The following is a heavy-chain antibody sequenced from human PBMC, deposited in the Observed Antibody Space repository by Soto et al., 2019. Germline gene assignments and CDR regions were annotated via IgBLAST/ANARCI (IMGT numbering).Heavy chain of an antibody. J-gene: IGHJ4*02. Sequence: GGSLRLSCAASGFTFSSYSMNWVRQAPGKGLEWVSSISRTSNYLYYTDSVKGRFTISRDNAKNSIYLQMNSLRAEDTATYYCASGVFGLVSPVIGGYWGQGTLVTVSS. D-gene: IGHD3-3*01. CDR2: ISRTSNYL. V-gene: IGHV3-21*01. CDR3: ASGVFGLVSPVIGGY. CDR1: GFTFSSYS.